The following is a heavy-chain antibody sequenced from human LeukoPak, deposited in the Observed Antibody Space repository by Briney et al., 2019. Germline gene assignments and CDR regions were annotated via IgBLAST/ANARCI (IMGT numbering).Heavy chain of an antibody. Sequence: SETLSLTCTVSGGYISSYYWSWIRQPPGKGLGWIGYIYYGGSPKYNPSLKSRVIISVDKSKNQFSLKLTSVTAADTAVYYCARLQLRHCSRTSCANEFDYWGQGTLVTVSS. CDR3: ARLQLRHCSRTSCANEFDY. CDR1: GGYISSYY. D-gene: IGHD2-2*01. J-gene: IGHJ4*02. CDR2: IYYGGSP. V-gene: IGHV4-59*01.